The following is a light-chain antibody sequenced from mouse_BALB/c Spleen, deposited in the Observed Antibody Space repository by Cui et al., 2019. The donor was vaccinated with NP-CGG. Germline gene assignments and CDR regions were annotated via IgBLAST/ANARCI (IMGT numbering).Light chain of an antibody. CDR3: II. Sequence: QTLLTHESVPTTSPGETVTLTCRASTGAVTTSNYANWVQEKPNHLFTGLIGGTNNRAPGVPARFSGSLIGDKAALAITGTQTEDEAIYFSIIFGSGTKVTVL. V-gene: IGLV1*01. CDR1: TGAVTTSNY. J-gene: IGLJ3*01. CDR2: GTN.